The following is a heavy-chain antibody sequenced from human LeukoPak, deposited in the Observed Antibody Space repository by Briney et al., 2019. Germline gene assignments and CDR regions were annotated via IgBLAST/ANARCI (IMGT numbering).Heavy chain of an antibody. D-gene: IGHD4-23*01. J-gene: IGHJ4*02. Sequence: GASVKVSCKASGYTFTNYDINWVRQAPGQGLEWMGYMKPNSGYTGYAQKFQGRVTMTRDTSISTAYMELSSLTSEDTAVYYCATELRWKDHWGQGTLVTVSS. V-gene: IGHV1-8*01. CDR3: ATELRWKDH. CDR1: GYTFTNYD. CDR2: MKPNSGYT.